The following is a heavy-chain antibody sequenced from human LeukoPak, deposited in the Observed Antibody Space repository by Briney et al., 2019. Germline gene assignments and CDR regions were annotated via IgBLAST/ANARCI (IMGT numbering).Heavy chain of an antibody. CDR3: ARVGYSSSSIDY. Sequence: GGSLRLSCAASGFTFSNYWMSWVRQAPGKGLEWVANINQDGSIKYYVDSVKGRFTTSRDNAKNSLYLQMSSLRVEDTAVYYSARVGYSSSSIDYWGQGTLVTVSS. CDR2: INQDGSIK. J-gene: IGHJ4*02. CDR1: GFTFSNYW. V-gene: IGHV3-7*01. D-gene: IGHD6-6*01.